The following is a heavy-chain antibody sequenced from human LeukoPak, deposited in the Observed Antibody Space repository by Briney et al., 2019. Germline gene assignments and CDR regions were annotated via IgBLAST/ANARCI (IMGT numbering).Heavy chain of an antibody. CDR2: MRYDGRNE. Sequence: GGSLRLSCATSGFTFSNYGMHWVRQAPGKGLEWVAFMRYDGRNEYYADSVKGRFTISRDNSKNTLYLQMNSLRAEDTAVYYCASFLSSGYYQTWYDPWGQGTLVTVSS. V-gene: IGHV3-30*02. J-gene: IGHJ5*02. CDR3: ASFLSSGYYQTWYDP. D-gene: IGHD3-22*01. CDR1: GFTFSNYG.